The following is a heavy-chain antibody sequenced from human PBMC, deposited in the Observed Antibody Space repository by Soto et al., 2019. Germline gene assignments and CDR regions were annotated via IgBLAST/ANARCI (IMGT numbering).Heavy chain of an antibody. CDR2: INNDGSTT. V-gene: IGHV3-74*01. Sequence: EVQLVESGGGLVQPGGSLRLSCAASGFTFSNYWTHWVRQAPGKGLVWVSRINNDGSTTTYADSVKGRYTISRDNAKNTLYFQMNRLRAEDTAIDYCARVGRGSNGYSYGYGFDYWGQGTLVTVSS. D-gene: IGHD5-18*01. J-gene: IGHJ4*02. CDR1: GFTFSNYW. CDR3: ARVGRGSNGYSYGYGFDY.